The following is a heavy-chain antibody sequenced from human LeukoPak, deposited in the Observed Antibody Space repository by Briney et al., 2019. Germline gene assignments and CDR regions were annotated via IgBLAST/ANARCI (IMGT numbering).Heavy chain of an antibody. CDR2: ISDSGDTT. V-gene: IGHV3-23*01. J-gene: IGHJ4*02. Sequence: PGGSQRLSCAASGFTFSSYAMSWVRQAPGKALEWVALISDSGDTTYSADSVKGRFTISRDNSKNTLYLQMNSLRDDDTAVYYCVKRYCSGTACYHFDHWGQGDLVTVSS. CDR3: VKRYCSGTACYHFDH. CDR1: GFTFSSYA. D-gene: IGHD2-15*01.